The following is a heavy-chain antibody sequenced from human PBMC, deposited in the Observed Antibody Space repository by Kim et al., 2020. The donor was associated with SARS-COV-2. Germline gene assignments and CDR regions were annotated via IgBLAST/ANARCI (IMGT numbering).Heavy chain of an antibody. CDR3: ARGDKFEYSSSWWFDP. V-gene: IGHV1-69*13. D-gene: IGHD6-6*01. CDR2: IIPIFGTA. CDR1: GGTFSSYA. J-gene: IGHJ5*02. Sequence: SVKVSCKASGGTFSSYAISWVRQAPGQGLEWMGGIIPIFGTANYAQKFQGRVTITADESTSTAYMELSSLRSEDTAVYYCARGDKFEYSSSWWFDPWGQGTLVTVSS.